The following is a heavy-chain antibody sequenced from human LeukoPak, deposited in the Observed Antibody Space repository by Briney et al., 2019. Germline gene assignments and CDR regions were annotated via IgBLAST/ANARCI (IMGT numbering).Heavy chain of an antibody. Sequence: GGSLRLSCKGSGYSFTSYWIGWVRQMPGKGLEWMGIIYPGDSDTRYSPSSQGQVTISADKSISTAYLQWSSLKASDTAMYYCARATMVRGVIDWFDPWGQGTLVTVSS. J-gene: IGHJ5*02. CDR3: ARATMVRGVIDWFDP. V-gene: IGHV5-51*01. D-gene: IGHD3-10*01. CDR2: IYPGDSDT. CDR1: GYSFTSYW.